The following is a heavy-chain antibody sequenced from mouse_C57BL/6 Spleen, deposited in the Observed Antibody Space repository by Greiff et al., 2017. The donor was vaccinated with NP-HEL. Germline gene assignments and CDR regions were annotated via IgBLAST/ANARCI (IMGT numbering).Heavy chain of an antibody. J-gene: IGHJ1*03. CDR3: ARGGYYYGSRSYWYFDV. CDR1: GYTFTNYW. CDR2: IYPGGGYT. D-gene: IGHD1-1*01. Sequence: VQLQQSGAELVRPGTSVKMSCKASGYTFTNYWIGWAKQRPGHGLEWIGDIYPGGGYTNYNEKFKGKATLTADKSSSTAYMQFSSLTSEDSAIYYCARGGYYYGSRSYWYFDVWGTGTTVTVSS. V-gene: IGHV1-63*01.